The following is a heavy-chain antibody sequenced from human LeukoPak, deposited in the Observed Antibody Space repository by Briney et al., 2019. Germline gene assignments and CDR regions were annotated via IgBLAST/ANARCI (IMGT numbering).Heavy chain of an antibody. Sequence: GRSLRLSRAASGFTFSGYAMHWVRQAPGKGLEWVAVISYDGSNKYYADSVKGRFTISRDNSKNTLYLQMNSLRAEDTAVYYCARDRSLQWEQRSSYFDYWGQGTLVTVSS. CDR2: ISYDGSNK. V-gene: IGHV3-30-3*01. CDR1: GFTFSGYA. D-gene: IGHD1-26*01. J-gene: IGHJ4*02. CDR3: ARDRSLQWEQRSSYFDY.